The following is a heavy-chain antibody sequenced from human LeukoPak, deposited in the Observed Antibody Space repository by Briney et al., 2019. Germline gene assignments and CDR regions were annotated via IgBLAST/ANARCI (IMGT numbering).Heavy chain of an antibody. V-gene: IGHV4-34*01. J-gene: IGHJ5*02. CDR2: INHSGST. CDR1: GGSFSGYY. CDR3: ARGQTVLLWFGELLMYNGFDP. Sequence: SETLSLTCAVYGGSFSGYYWSWIRQPPGKGLEWIGEINHSGSTNYNPSLKSRVTISVDTSKNQFSLKLSSVTAADTAVYYCARGQTVLLWFGELLMYNGFDPWGQGTLVTVSS. D-gene: IGHD3-10*01.